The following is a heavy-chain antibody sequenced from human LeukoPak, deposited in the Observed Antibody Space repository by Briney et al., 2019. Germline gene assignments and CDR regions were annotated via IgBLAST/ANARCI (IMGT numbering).Heavy chain of an antibody. CDR3: ARGFLGYSSSWYGY. CDR1: GFTFSSYG. J-gene: IGHJ4*02. V-gene: IGHV3-33*01. CDR2: IWYDGSNK. Sequence: GRCLRFSCAASGFTFSSYGMDWDRPAPGKGLEWGAVIWYDGSNKYYTDSVKGRFTISRDNSKDTLYLQMNSLRAEDTAVYYCARGFLGYSSSWYGYWGQGTLVTVSS. D-gene: IGHD6-13*01.